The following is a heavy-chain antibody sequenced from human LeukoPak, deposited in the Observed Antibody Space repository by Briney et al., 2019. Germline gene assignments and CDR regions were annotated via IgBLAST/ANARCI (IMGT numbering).Heavy chain of an antibody. D-gene: IGHD3-10*01. Sequence: SETLSLTCTVSGGSISSSSYYWSWIRQPPGKGLEWIGEINHIGSTNYNPSLKSRVTISVDTSKNQFSLKLSSVTAADTAVYYCARGKSPIYYYGSGSYRSVRWFDPWGQGTLVTVSS. CDR1: GGSISSSSYY. CDR2: INHIGST. V-gene: IGHV4-39*07. CDR3: ARGKSPIYYYGSGSYRSVRWFDP. J-gene: IGHJ5*02.